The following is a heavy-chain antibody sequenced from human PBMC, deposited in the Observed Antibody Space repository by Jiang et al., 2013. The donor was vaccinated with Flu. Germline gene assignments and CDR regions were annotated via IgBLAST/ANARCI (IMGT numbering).Heavy chain of an antibody. CDR1: GGSISSSSYY. CDR3: ARNLWFGELSLGWFDP. V-gene: IGHV4-39*01. CDR2: IYYSGST. D-gene: IGHD3-10*01. Sequence: LTCTVSGGSISSSSYYWGWIRQPPGKGLEWIGSIYYSGSTYYNPSLKSRVTISVDTSKNQFSLKLSSVTAADTAVYYCARNLWFGELSLGWFDPWGQGTLVTVSS. J-gene: IGHJ5*02.